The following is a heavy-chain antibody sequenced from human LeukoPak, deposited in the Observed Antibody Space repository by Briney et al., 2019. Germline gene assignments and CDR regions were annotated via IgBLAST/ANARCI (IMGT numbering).Heavy chain of an antibody. CDR1: GGSFSGYY. CDR3: ARLFCYSTACYVDS. J-gene: IGHJ4*02. CDR2: INHSGST. Sequence: SETLSLTCAVYGGSFSGYYWSWIRQPPGKGLEWIGEINHSGSTKFNPSLKSRVTLSIDTSRNQFSLSLSSVTAADTAVYYCARLFCYSTACYVDSWGQGTLVTVSS. V-gene: IGHV4-34*01. D-gene: IGHD2-2*01.